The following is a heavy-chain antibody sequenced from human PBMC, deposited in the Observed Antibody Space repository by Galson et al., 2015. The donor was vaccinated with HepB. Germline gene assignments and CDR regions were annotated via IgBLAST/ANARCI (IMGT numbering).Heavy chain of an antibody. J-gene: IGHJ6*03. CDR2: INPGGSEK. CDR1: GFTFSRYW. Sequence: SLRLSCAASGFTFSRYWMIWVRQAPGKGLEWVANINPGGSEKYYVDSVKGRFTISRDNAKNSLYLQMSSLKAADTAVYYCARAACGGDCYGDYMDVWGNGTSVTVSS. CDR3: ARAACGGDCYGDYMDV. D-gene: IGHD2-21*01. V-gene: IGHV3-7*03.